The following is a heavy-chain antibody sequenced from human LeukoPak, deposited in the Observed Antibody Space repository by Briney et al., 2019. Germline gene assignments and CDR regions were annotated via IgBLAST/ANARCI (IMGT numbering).Heavy chain of an antibody. J-gene: IGHJ3*02. D-gene: IGHD7-27*01. CDR2: MNPNSGNT. Sequence: ASVKVSCKASGYTFTSYDINWVRQATGQGLEWMGWMNPNSGNTGYAQKFQGRVTMTRNTSISTAYMELSSLRSEDTAVYYCARDPGRINWGSGVYAFDIWGQGTMVTVSS. CDR1: GYTFTSYD. V-gene: IGHV1-8*01. CDR3: ARDPGRINWGSGVYAFDI.